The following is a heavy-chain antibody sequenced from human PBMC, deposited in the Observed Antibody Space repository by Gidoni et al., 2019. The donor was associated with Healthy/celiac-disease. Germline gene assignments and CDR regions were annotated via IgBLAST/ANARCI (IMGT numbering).Heavy chain of an antibody. Sequence: EVQPLESGGGLVQPGGSLRLSCAASGFPFSSYAMSWVRQAPGKGLEWVSAISGSGGSTYYADSVKGRFTISRDNSKNTLYLQMNSLRAEDTAVYYCAKSGQLLDAFDIWGQGTMVTVSS. V-gene: IGHV3-23*01. CDR3: AKSGQLLDAFDI. D-gene: IGHD6-6*01. J-gene: IGHJ3*02. CDR2: ISGSGGST. CDR1: GFPFSSYA.